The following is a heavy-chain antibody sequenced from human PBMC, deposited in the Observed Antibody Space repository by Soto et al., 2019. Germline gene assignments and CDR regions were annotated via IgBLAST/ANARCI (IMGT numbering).Heavy chain of an antibody. Sequence: SETLSLTCTVSGGSISNYYRTWIRQTPGKGLEWIGYIYDSGDTYYNPSLRSRVTISDHTSKNQFSLKLSSISAADTAVYYCAREADPLFCTGSYCYGGWFDPWGRGTLVTVSS. CDR2: IYDSGDT. V-gene: IGHV4-59*01. J-gene: IGHJ5*02. D-gene: IGHD2-21*02. CDR1: GGSISNYY. CDR3: AREADPLFCTGSYCYGGWFDP.